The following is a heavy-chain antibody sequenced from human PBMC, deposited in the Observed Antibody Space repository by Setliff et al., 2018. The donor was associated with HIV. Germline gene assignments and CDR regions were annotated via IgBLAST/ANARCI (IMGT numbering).Heavy chain of an antibody. D-gene: IGHD6-19*01. CDR2: IYYSGST. CDR3: ARAIAVAGTHLDY. CDR1: GGSISSSSYY. Sequence: ETLSLTCTVSGGSISSSSYYWGWIRQPPGKGLEWIGSIYYSGSTYYNPSLKSRVTISVDTSKNQFSLKLSSVTAADTAVYYCARAIAVAGTHLDYWGQGTLVTVSS. J-gene: IGHJ4*02. V-gene: IGHV4-39*01.